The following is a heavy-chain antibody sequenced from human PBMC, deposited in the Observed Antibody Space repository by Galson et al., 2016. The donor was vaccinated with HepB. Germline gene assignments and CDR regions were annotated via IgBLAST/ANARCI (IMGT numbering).Heavy chain of an antibody. CDR1: GFTFSSHA. V-gene: IGHV3-23*01. CDR2: IGGSAGSR. Sequence: SLRLSCAASGFTFSSHAMSWVRQAPGKGLEWLSGIGGSAGSRHYAGSVKGRFTISRDNSKNTVYLDLNSLRADDTAAYYCARDLGVVLAPTHGFDLWGQGTMVTVSS. CDR3: ARDLGVVLAPTHGFDL. J-gene: IGHJ3*01. D-gene: IGHD2-2*01.